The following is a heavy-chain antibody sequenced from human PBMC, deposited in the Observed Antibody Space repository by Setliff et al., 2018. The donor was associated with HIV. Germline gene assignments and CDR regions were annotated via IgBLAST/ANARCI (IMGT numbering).Heavy chain of an antibody. D-gene: IGHD5-12*01. Sequence: ASVKVSCKASGYTFTSYGISWVRQAPGQGLEWMGWISAYNGDTNYARKLQGRVTMTTDTSTSTAYMELRSLRSDDTAVYYCARDNKVAPLDFWGQGTLVTVSS. J-gene: IGHJ4*02. V-gene: IGHV1-18*01. CDR2: ISAYNGDT. CDR1: GYTFTSYG. CDR3: ARDNKVAPLDF.